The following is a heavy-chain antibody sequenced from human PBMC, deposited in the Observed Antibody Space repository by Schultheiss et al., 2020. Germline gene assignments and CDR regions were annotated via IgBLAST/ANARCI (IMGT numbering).Heavy chain of an antibody. V-gene: IGHV3-73*01. J-gene: IGHJ4*02. CDR3: VRDKGYLTMTD. CDR1: GFTFSGSA. CDR2: IRSKANSYAT. Sequence: GGSLRLSCAASGFTFSGSAMHWVRQASGKGLEWVGRIRSKANSYATAYAASVKGRFTISRDDSKNTAYLQMNSLKTEDTAVYYCVRDKGYLTMTDWGQGTLVTVSS. D-gene: IGHD3-22*01.